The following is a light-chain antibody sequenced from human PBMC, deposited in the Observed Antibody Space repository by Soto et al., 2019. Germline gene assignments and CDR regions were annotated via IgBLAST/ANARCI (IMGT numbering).Light chain of an antibody. CDR1: SSEGGGYNY. CDR3: SSYTSSSTPVV. J-gene: IGLJ2*01. V-gene: IGLV2-14*01. CDR2: DVS. Sequence: QSVLTQPASVSGSPGQSITLSCTGTSSEGGGYNYVSWYQQHPGNAPKLMIYDVSNRPSGVSNRFSGSKSGNTASLTISGLQAEDEADYYCSSYTSSSTPVVFGGGTKVTVL.